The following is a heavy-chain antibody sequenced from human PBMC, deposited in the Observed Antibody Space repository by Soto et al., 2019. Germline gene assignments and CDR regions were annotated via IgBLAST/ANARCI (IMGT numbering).Heavy chain of an antibody. CDR1: GCTCSDHY. CDR3: ASGGDYYYWYFDL. V-gene: IGHV3-72*01. CDR2: TRNKANSYTT. J-gene: IGHJ2*01. D-gene: IGHD4-17*01. Sequence: EVQLVESGGGLVQPGGSLRLSCAASGCTCSDHYMDWVRQAPGKWLEWVGRTRNKANSYTTEYAASVKGRFIISRDDSKNSLNLQMNSLKTEDTAVYYCASGGDYYYWYFDLWGRGTLVTVSS.